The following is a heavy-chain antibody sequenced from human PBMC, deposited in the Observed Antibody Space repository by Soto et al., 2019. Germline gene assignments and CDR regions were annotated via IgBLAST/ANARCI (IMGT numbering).Heavy chain of an antibody. CDR3: TTDSLFPLTLFRFDF. D-gene: IGHD2-21*01. CDR1: GFTFSDAW. CDR2: IKSKPDGGTT. V-gene: IGHV3-15*07. J-gene: IGHJ4*01. Sequence: GGSLRLSGAASGFTFSDAWINWCRQAPGKGLEWVGRIKSKPDGGTTDFAALVKGRFAISRDDSKDMVYLQMNSLKTEDTAVYYCTTDSLFPLTLFRFDFWGHGTLVTVSS.